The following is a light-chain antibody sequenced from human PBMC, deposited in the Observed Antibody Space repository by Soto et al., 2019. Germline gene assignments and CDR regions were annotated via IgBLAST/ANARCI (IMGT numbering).Light chain of an antibody. V-gene: IGKV3-15*01. CDR3: QQYNNWGT. CDR2: GAS. CDR1: QSVSGN. J-gene: IGKJ1*01. Sequence: EIVMTQSPATLSVSPGERATLSCRASQSVSGNLAWYQQKPDQAPRLLIYGASTRATGIQARFSGSGSGTEFTLTISSLQSEDFAVYYCQQYNNWGTFGQGTKVEIK.